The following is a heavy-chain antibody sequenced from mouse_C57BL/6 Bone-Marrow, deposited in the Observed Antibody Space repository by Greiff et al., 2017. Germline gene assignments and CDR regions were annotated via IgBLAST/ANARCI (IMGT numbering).Heavy chain of an antibody. Sequence: EVKLVESGGGLVQPGGSMKLSCVASGFTFSNYWMNWVRQSPEKGLEWVAQIRLKSDNYATHYAESVKGRFTISRDDSKSSVYLQMNNLRAEDTGIYSCTGPGWLLRRAYWGQGTLVTVSA. D-gene: IGHD2-3*01. V-gene: IGHV6-3*01. J-gene: IGHJ3*01. CDR3: TGPGWLLRRAY. CDR1: GFTFSNYW. CDR2: IRLKSDNYAT.